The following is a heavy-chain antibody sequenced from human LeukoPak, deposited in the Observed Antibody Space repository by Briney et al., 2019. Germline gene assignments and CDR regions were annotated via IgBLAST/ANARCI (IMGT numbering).Heavy chain of an antibody. CDR2: INDDGSDT. Sequence: PGGSLRLSCVASGFTFSSYWMHWVRQVPGKRPVWVSRINDDGSDTIYADSVRGRFTISRDDAKNTVYLQMNNLRAEDTAVYYCVRGGPSTWSWGQGTLVTVSS. D-gene: IGHD2-15*01. CDR1: GFTFSSYW. J-gene: IGHJ5*02. V-gene: IGHV3-74*01. CDR3: VRGGPSTWS.